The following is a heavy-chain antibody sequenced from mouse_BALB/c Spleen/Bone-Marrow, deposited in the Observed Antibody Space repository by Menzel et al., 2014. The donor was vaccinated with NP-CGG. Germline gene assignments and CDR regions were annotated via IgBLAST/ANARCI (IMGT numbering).Heavy chain of an antibody. D-gene: IGHD1-1*01. CDR3: ARELVRGMDY. V-gene: IGHV1-54*01. Sequence: QVQLKESGAELVRPGTSVKVSCKASGYAFTNYWIDWIKQRPGQGLEWIGVINPGSGGINYNEKFKGKATLTADKSSSTAYMQLSSLTSDDSAVYFCARELVRGMDYWGQGTSVTVSS. J-gene: IGHJ4*01. CDR2: INPGSGGI. CDR1: GYAFTNYW.